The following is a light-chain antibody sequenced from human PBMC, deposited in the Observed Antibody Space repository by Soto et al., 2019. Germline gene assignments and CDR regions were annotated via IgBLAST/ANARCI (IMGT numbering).Light chain of an antibody. V-gene: IGLV2-8*01. CDR1: SSDIGAYNF. CDR3: SSYAGSNSYV. Sequence: QSALTQPPSASGSPGQSVTISCTGTSSDIGAYNFVSWYQQHPGKAPKFMIYEVSKRPSGVPDRFSGSKSGNTASLTVSGLQAEDEADYFCSSYAGSNSYVFGTGTQLTVL. J-gene: IGLJ1*01. CDR2: EVS.